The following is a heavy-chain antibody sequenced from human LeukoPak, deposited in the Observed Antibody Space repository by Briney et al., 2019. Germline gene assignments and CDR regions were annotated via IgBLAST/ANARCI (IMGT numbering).Heavy chain of an antibody. J-gene: IGHJ4*02. CDR2: ISGSGSTI. D-gene: IGHD6-19*01. CDR1: GFTFSSYE. Sequence: GGSLRLSCAASGFTFSSYEMNWVRQAPGKGLEWVSYISGSGSTIYYGDSLKGRFTISRDNANNSLYLQMNSLRVEDTAVYYCATLWDPVAGTTQPLLWGQGTLVTVSS. V-gene: IGHV3-48*03. CDR3: ATLWDPVAGTTQPLL.